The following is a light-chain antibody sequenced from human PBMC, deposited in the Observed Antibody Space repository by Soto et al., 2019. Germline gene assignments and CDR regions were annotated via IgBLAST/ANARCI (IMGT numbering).Light chain of an antibody. CDR2: DVN. J-gene: IGLJ2*01. CDR3: SSYAGYTIVI. CDR1: SSDVGYYNY. Sequence: QSALTQPPSVSGSPGQSVSISCTGTSSDVGYYNYVSWYQQHPGKAPKLMIFDVNRRPSGVPDRFSGSKSGNTASLTISGLQTGDEADYFCSSYAGYTIVIFGGGTKVTVL. V-gene: IGLV2-11*01.